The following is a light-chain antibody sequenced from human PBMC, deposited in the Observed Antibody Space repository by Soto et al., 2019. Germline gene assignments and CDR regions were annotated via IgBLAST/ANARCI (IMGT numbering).Light chain of an antibody. Sequence: QSVLTQPPSVSAAPGQKVTISCSGGASNVGKNFVSWYQQVPGTAPHFLIYENDRRVSGTPDRFSGSKSGTSVTLDITGLQTGDEADYYCMSWDTSLSAVVFGGGTKLTVL. CDR1: ASNVGKNF. CDR3: MSWDTSLSAVV. CDR2: END. V-gene: IGLV1-51*02. J-gene: IGLJ2*01.